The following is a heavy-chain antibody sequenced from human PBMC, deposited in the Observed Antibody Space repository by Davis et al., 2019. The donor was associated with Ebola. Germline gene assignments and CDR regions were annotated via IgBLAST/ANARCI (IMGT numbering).Heavy chain of an antibody. CDR1: GYTFTSYG. V-gene: IGHV1-18*01. Sequence: AASVKVSCKASGYTFTSYGISWVRQAPGQGLEWMGWISAYNGNTNYAQKLQGRVTMTTDTSTSTAYMELRSLRSDDTAVYYCARERGLGYCTGGVCWGYYYGMDVWGQGTTVTVSS. J-gene: IGHJ6*02. D-gene: IGHD2-8*02. CDR2: ISAYNGNT. CDR3: ARERGLGYCTGGVCWGYYYGMDV.